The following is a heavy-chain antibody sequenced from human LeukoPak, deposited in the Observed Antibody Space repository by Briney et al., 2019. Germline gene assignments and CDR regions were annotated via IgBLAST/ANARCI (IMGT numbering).Heavy chain of an antibody. Sequence: ASVKVSCKASGYTFTSYDITWVRQATGQGLEWMGWMSPDSGYIGYAQTFQGRVTLTRNTSASTAFMELSSLRSEDTAVYYCEIYTGYDSFWGQGTLVTVSS. V-gene: IGHV1-8*01. D-gene: IGHD5-12*01. J-gene: IGHJ4*02. CDR2: MSPDSGYI. CDR3: EIYTGYDSF. CDR1: GYTFTSYD.